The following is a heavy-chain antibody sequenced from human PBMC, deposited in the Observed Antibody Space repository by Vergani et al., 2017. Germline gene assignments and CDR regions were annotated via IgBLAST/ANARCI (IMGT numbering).Heavy chain of an antibody. CDR3: ARDLSVAGTGGAFDI. CDR1: GGSVSSGSYY. Sequence: QVQLQESGPGLVKPSETLSLTCTVSGGSVSSGSYYWSWIRQPPGKGLEWIGYIYYSGSTNYNPSLKSRVTISVDTSKNQFSLKLSSVTAADAAVYYCARDLSVAGTGGAFDIWGQGTMVTVSS. CDR2: IYYSGST. V-gene: IGHV4-61*01. D-gene: IGHD6-19*01. J-gene: IGHJ3*02.